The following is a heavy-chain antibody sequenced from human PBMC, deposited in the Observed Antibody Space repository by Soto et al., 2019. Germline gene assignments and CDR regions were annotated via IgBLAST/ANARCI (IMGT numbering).Heavy chain of an antibody. CDR2: ISAYNGNT. V-gene: IGHV1-18*04. CDR1: GYTFTSYG. J-gene: IGHJ1*01. CDR3: ARGFSGWYPEYFQH. D-gene: IGHD6-19*01. Sequence: APVKVSCKASGYTFTSYGISWVRQAPGQGLEWMGWISAYNGNTNYAQKLQGRVTMTTDTSTSTAYMELRSLRSDDTAVYYCARGFSGWYPEYFQHWGQGTLVTVSS.